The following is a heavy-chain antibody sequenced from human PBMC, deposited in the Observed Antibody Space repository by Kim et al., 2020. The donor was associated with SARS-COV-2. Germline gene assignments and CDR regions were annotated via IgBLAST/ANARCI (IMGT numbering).Heavy chain of an antibody. V-gene: IGHV4-4*07. J-gene: IGHJ3*02. Sequence: SLKSRIAMSVDTSKNQFSLRLSSVTAADTAVYYCARDYYGSVASYVAFDIWGQGTMVTVSS. CDR3: ARDYYGSVASYVAFDI. D-gene: IGHD3-10*01.